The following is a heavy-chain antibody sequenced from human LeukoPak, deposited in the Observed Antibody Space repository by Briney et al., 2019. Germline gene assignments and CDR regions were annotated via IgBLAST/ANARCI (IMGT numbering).Heavy chain of an antibody. D-gene: IGHD1-26*01. CDR3: ARDTESGSYSY. CDR1: GGSISSYY. CDR2: IYYSGST. Sequence: PSETLSLTCTVPGGSISSYYGSWIREPPGEGLGWIGYIYYSGSTNYNPSLKSRVTISVDTSKNQFSLKLSSVTAADTAVYYCARDTESGSYSYWGQGTLVTVSS. J-gene: IGHJ4*02. V-gene: IGHV4-59*01.